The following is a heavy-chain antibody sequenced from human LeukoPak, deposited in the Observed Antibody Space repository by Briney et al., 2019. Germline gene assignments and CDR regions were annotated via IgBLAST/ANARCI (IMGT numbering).Heavy chain of an antibody. V-gene: IGHV3-30*03. CDR3: ARDDLLTGYNLDY. Sequence: GGSLRLSCAASGFSFNTYGMHWVRQAPGKGLEWVAVISYDGGEQHYGDSVKGRFSISRDDSKSTIYLQMNRLTVEDTALYYCARDDLLTGYNLDYWGQGTLVTVSS. CDR1: GFSFNTYG. J-gene: IGHJ4*02. D-gene: IGHD3-9*01. CDR2: ISYDGGEQ.